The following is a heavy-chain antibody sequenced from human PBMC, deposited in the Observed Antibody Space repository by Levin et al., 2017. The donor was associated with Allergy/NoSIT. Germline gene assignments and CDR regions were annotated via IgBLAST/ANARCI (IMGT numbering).Heavy chain of an antibody. CDR1: GFTTRNFA. J-gene: IGHJ4*01. V-gene: IGHV3-23*01. D-gene: IGHD2-15*01. CDR3: ARDQESTATTDLWEYFDN. Sequence: AGGSLRLSCTASGFTTRNFAMSWVRQAPGKGLEWVAAINGGGYNTFYADSVRGRFTISKDHSRNTVFLQMNSLRVEDTAIYYCARDQESTATTDLWEYFDNWGHGTLVTVSS. CDR2: INGGGYNT.